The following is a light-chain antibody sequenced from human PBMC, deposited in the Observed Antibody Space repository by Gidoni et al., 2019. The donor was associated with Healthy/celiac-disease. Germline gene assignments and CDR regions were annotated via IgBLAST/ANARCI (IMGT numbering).Light chain of an antibody. Sequence: DIQLTQSPSFLSASVGDRVTITCRASQGISSYLAWYQQKPGKALKLLIYAASTLQSGVPSRFSGSGSGTEFTLTISSLQPEDFATYYCQQLNTLFTFGPGTKVDIK. J-gene: IGKJ3*01. CDR1: QGISSY. CDR3: QQLNTLFT. CDR2: AAS. V-gene: IGKV1-9*01.